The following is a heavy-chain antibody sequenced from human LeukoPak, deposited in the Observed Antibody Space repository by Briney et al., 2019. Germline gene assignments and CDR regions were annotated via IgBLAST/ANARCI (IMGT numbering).Heavy chain of an antibody. J-gene: IGHJ4*02. CDR2: IYPGDSDT. D-gene: IGHD5-18*01. CDR3: ARLSLDTAMPYYFDY. V-gene: IGHV5-51*01. CDR1: GYSFTSYW. Sequence: GESLKISCKGSGYSFTSYWIGWVRQMPGKGLEWMGIIYPGDSDTRYSPSFQGQVTISADKSISTAYLQRSSLKASDTAMYYCARLSLDTAMPYYFDYWGQGTLVTVSS.